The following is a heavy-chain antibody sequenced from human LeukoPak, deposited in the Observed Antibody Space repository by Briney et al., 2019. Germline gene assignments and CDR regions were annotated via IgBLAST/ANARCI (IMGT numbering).Heavy chain of an antibody. CDR2: IYYSVST. Sequence: PSETLSLTCTVSGGSISSSSYSWGWIRQPPGKGLEWIGSIYYSVSTYYNPSLKSRVTISVDTSKNQFSLKLSSVTDADTAVYYCARHKGSITISPDNWFDPWGQGTLVTVSS. CDR1: GGSISSSSYS. D-gene: IGHD3-3*01. V-gene: IGHV4-39*01. J-gene: IGHJ5*02. CDR3: ARHKGSITISPDNWFDP.